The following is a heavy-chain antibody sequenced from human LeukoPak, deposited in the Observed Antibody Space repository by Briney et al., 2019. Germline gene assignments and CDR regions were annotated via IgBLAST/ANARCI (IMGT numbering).Heavy chain of an antibody. CDR3: ARVLSGYSWGGFDY. V-gene: IGHV4-34*01. J-gene: IGHJ4*02. CDR1: GGSFSGYY. D-gene: IGHD3-22*01. CDR2: IYHSGST. Sequence: SETLSLTCAVYGGSFSGYYWGWIRQPPGKGLEWIGSIYHSGSTYYNPSLKSRVTISVDTSKNQFSLKLTSVTAADTAVYYCARVLSGYSWGGFDYWGQGTLVTVSS.